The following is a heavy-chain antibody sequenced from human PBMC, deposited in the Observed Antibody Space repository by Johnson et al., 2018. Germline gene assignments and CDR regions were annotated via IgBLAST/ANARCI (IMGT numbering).Heavy chain of an antibody. V-gene: IGHV1-8*01. J-gene: IGHJ1*01. CDR2: MNPNSGHT. Sequence: VQLVQSGAEVKKPGASVKVSCKASGYSFPTYDINWVRQATGQGLEWMGWMNPNSGHTGSAQKFQGRVTMTRDTSIRTAYMELSSLGSEDTAVYYWARGRDLGGTDFQHWGQGTLVTVSS. D-gene: IGHD4-23*01. CDR1: GYSFPTYD. CDR3: ARGRDLGGTDFQH.